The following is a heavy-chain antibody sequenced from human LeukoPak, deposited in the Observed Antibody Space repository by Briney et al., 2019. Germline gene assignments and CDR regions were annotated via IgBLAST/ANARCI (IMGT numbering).Heavy chain of an antibody. D-gene: IGHD6-13*01. CDR3: AREGLGLAAAGTDY. CDR1: KFTFSNYW. J-gene: IGHJ4*02. CDR2: IKRDGSEK. V-gene: IGHV3-7*01. Sequence: GGSLRLSCAASKFTFSNYWMSWVRQTPGKGLEWVASIKRDGSEKYYVDSMKGRFTISRDNAKKSLYLQMNSLRAEDTAVYYCAREGLGLAAAGTDYWGQGTLVTVSS.